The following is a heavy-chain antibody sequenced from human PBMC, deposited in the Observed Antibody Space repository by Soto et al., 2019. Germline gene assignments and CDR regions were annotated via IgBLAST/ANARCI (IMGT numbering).Heavy chain of an antibody. J-gene: IGHJ4*02. CDR1: GGSFSGYY. CDR2: INHSGST. CDR3: ARTTAVPNTLRSRYFFDY. D-gene: IGHD4-17*01. V-gene: IGHV4-34*01. Sequence: SETLSLTCAVYGGSFSGYYWSWIRQPPGKGLEWIGEINHSGSTNYNPSLKSRVTISVDTSKNQFSLKLSSVTTADTALYYCARTTAVPNTLRSRYFFDYWGQGTLVTVSS.